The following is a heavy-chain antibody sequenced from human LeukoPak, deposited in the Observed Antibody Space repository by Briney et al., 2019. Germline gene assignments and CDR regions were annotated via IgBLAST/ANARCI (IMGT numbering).Heavy chain of an antibody. J-gene: IGHJ4*02. Sequence: ASVKVSCKASGGTFSSYAISWVRQATGQGLEWMGWMNPNSGNTGYAQKFQGRVTMTRNTSISTAYMELSSLRSEDTAVYYCARVSYSSSWYRFGYWGQGTLVTVSS. D-gene: IGHD6-13*01. CDR2: MNPNSGNT. CDR3: ARVSYSSSWYRFGY. V-gene: IGHV1-8*02. CDR1: GGTFSSYA.